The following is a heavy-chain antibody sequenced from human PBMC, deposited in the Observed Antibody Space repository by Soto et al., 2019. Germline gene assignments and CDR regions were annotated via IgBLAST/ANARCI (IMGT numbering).Heavy chain of an antibody. V-gene: IGHV1-69*06. CDR3: ARVDRDGYNNDYFDY. CDR1: GGTFSSYA. CDR2: IIPIFGTA. J-gene: IGHJ4*02. Sequence: QVQLVQSGAEVKKPGSSVKVSCKASGGTFSSYAISWVRQAPGQGLEWMGGIIPIFGTANYAQKFQGRVTVTADKSTSTAYMELSSLRSEDTAVYYCARVDRDGYNNDYFDYWGQGTLVTVSS. D-gene: IGHD4-4*01.